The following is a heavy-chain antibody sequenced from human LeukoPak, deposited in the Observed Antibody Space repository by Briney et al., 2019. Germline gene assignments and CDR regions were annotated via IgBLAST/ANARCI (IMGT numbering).Heavy chain of an antibody. V-gene: IGHV1-46*01. D-gene: IGHD3-22*01. CDR3: ARDPRFYYYDSSGCDY. Sequence: ASVKVSCKASGYTFTSYYMHWVRQAPGQGLEWMGIINPSGGSTSYAQKFQGRVTMTGDTSTSTVYMELRSLRSDDTAVYYCARDPRFYYYDSSGCDYWGQGTLVTVSS. CDR1: GYTFTSYY. CDR2: INPSGGST. J-gene: IGHJ4*02.